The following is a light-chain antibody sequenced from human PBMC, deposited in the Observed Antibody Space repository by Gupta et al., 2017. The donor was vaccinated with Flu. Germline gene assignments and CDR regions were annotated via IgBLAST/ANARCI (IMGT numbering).Light chain of an antibody. CDR2: ENN. J-gene: IGLJ1*01. V-gene: IGLV1-51*02. CDR1: SSNIGNTY. Sequence: QSVLTQPPSISAAPGQSVTISFSGSSSNIGNTYVSWYQQLPGTAPKLLIYENNKRPSGIPDRFSGSKSGTSAALGITGLQTGDEADYYCGTWDGSLSTDVFGTGTKVTVL. CDR3: GTWDGSLSTDV.